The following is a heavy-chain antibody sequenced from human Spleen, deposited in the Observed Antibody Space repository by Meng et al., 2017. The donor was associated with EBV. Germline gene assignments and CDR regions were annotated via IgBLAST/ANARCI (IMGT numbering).Heavy chain of an antibody. CDR1: GYTFSVYD. CDR3: ARGGIDF. CDR2: MNPGSGNT. V-gene: IGHV1-8*01. J-gene: IGHJ4*02. Sequence: QVQLVQSGAEVNNPGASVKVSCKASGYTFSVYDITWVRQAAGQGLEWMGWMNPGSGNTVYAQKFQGRVTMTRNTSITTAYMELSNLRSEDAAVYYCARGGIDFWGQGTLVTV.